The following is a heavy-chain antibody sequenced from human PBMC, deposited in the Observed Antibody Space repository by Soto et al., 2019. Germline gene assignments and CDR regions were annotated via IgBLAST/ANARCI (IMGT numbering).Heavy chain of an antibody. CDR1: GFSFSSYW. Sequence: GSLRLSCAASGFSFSSYWMSWVRQAPGKGLEWVANIKQDGSEKYYVDSVKGRFTISRDNAKNSLYLQMNSLRAEDTAVYYCARDRGPGAAVAGQFDPWGQGTLVTVSS. CDR2: IKQDGSEK. D-gene: IGHD6-19*01. CDR3: ARDRGPGAAVAGQFDP. V-gene: IGHV3-7*01. J-gene: IGHJ5*02.